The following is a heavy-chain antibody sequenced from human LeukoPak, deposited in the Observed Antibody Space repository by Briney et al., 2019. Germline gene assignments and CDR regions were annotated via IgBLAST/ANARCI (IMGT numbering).Heavy chain of an antibody. V-gene: IGHV3-30*03. J-gene: IGHJ4*02. CDR3: ARDWGIAAAEYYFDY. Sequence: GALRLSCAASGFTFSSYGMHWVRQAPGKGLEWVAVISYDGSNKYYADSVKGRFTISRDNSKNTLYLQMNSLRAEDTAVYYCARDWGIAAAEYYFDYWGQGTLVTVSS. CDR1: GFTFSSYG. D-gene: IGHD6-13*01. CDR2: ISYDGSNK.